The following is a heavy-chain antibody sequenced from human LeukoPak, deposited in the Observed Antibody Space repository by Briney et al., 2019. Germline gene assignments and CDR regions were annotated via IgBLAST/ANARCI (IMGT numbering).Heavy chain of an antibody. D-gene: IGHD3-3*01. CDR1: GFTFSAYG. Sequence: GGSLRLSCAASGFTFSAYGMHWVRQAPGKGLEWVAFIHYDGTITYYADSVKGRLTISRDSSKNTLFLQMNSLGAEDTAVYYCVKGYGYDFWSGPHAFDIWGQGTMVTVSS. J-gene: IGHJ3*02. CDR3: VKGYGYDFWSGPHAFDI. V-gene: IGHV3-30*02. CDR2: IHYDGTIT.